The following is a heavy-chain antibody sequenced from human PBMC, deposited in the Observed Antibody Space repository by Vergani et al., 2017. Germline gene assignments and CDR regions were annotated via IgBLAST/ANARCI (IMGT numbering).Heavy chain of an antibody. D-gene: IGHD2-15*01. CDR1: GGSINSHNYY. CDR3: ARESWIGGSCYKHLFDY. J-gene: IGHJ4*02. Sequence: QVQLQESGPGLVKPSQTLSLTCTVSGGSINSHNYYWSWIRQPAGKGLEWIGRIHTSGSTNYNPSLKSRVTMSEDTSKNQFSLNLTSVTAADTAVYFCARESWIGGSCYKHLFDYWGQGILVTVSS. V-gene: IGHV4-61*02. CDR2: IHTSGST.